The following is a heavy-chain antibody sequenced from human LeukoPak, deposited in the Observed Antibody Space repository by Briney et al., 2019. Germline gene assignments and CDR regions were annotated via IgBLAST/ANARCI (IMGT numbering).Heavy chain of an antibody. Sequence: PGESLTLSCTASGFTFSDHYMSWFRLSAGKGLEWLSYITSSGSITDYADSVKGRFTISRDNAKNTMLLQMNRLRPEDAAVYYCARDPDYGDPEWGQGTLVTVSS. V-gene: IGHV3-11*01. J-gene: IGHJ4*02. CDR3: ARDPDYGDPE. D-gene: IGHD4-17*01. CDR1: GFTFSDHY. CDR2: ITSSGSIT.